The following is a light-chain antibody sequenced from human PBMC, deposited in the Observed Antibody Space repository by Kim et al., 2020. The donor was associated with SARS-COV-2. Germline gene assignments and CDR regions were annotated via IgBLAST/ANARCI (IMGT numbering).Light chain of an antibody. J-gene: IGLJ3*02. CDR2: YDS. CDR3: QVWDTTNDRRV. Sequence: APGKTASITCGGDSIGTKSVHWYQQRPGQAPVVVIFYDSDRPSGIPERFSGSNSGNTATLTISRVEAGDEADYYCQVWDTTNDRRVFGGGTQLTVL. CDR1: SIGTKS. V-gene: IGLV3-21*04.